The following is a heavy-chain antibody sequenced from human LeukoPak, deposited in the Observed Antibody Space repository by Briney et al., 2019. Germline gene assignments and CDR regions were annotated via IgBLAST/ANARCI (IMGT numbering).Heavy chain of an antibody. Sequence: GGSLRLSCAASGFTVSSNYMSWVRQAPGKGLEWVSAISGSGGSTYYADSVKGRFTISRDNSKNTLYLQMNSLRAEDTAVYYCARAGSHRNSGYDYWGQGTLVTVSS. CDR3: ARAGSHRNSGYDY. V-gene: IGHV3-23*01. J-gene: IGHJ4*02. CDR2: ISGSGGST. CDR1: GFTVSSNY. D-gene: IGHD5-12*01.